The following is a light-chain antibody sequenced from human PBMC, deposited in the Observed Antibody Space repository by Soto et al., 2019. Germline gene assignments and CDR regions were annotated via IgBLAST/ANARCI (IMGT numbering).Light chain of an antibody. J-gene: IGKJ2*01. V-gene: IGKV3-11*01. CDR2: DTS. Sequence: EIVLTQSPATLSLSPGERATLSCRASQTVNGYLAWYQHKLCQAPRLLIYDTSNRATGVPARFSGSGSGTDFTLTISSLEPEDSAVYYCQQRYGWPSFGQGTKLEIK. CDR1: QTVNGY. CDR3: QQRYGWPS.